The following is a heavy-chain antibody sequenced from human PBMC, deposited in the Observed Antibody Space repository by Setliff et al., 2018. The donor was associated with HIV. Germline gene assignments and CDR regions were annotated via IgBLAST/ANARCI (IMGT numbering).Heavy chain of an antibody. D-gene: IGHD6-13*01. CDR1: GFTFCRYE. V-gene: IGHV3-48*03. Sequence: GGSLRLSCAASGFTFCRYEMNWVRQAPGKGLEWVSYISSSGGTIYYADSVKGRFTISRDNAKNSLYLQMNSLRAEDTAVYYCARDSSSWYEFYFDCWGQGTLVTSPQ. CDR3: ARDSSSWYEFYFDC. CDR2: ISSSGGTI. J-gene: IGHJ4*02.